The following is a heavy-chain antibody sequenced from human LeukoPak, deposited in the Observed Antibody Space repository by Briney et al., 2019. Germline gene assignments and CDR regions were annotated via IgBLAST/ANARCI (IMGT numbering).Heavy chain of an antibody. Sequence: PGGSLRLSCAASGFTFSSYGMSWVRQAPGKGLERVSAISGSGGSTYYADSVKGRFTISRDNSKNTLYLQMNSLRAEDTAVYYCARGSKYQLLYNWFDPWGQGTLVTVSS. CDR1: GFTFSSYG. J-gene: IGHJ5*02. CDR3: ARGSKYQLLYNWFDP. D-gene: IGHD2-2*01. V-gene: IGHV3-23*01. CDR2: ISGSGGST.